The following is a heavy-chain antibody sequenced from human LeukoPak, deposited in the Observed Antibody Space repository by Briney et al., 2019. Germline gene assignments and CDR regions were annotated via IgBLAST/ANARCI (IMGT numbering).Heavy chain of an antibody. CDR3: ARDLNRDGYDFDY. D-gene: IGHD5-24*01. CDR2: IIPILGIA. V-gene: IGHV1-69*04. J-gene: IGHJ4*02. Sequence: IIPILGIANYAQKFQGRVTITADKSTSTAYMELSSLRSEDTAVYYCARDLNRDGYDFDYWGQGTLVTVSS.